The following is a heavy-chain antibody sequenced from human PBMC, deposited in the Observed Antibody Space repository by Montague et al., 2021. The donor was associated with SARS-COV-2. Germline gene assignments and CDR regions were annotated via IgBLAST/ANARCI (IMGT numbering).Heavy chain of an antibody. V-gene: IGHV3-23*01. J-gene: IGHJ4*02. Sequence: SLRLSCAASGFTFNNYAMTWVRQGPGKGLEWVSGIGSNGGTFYGDSVKGRFTISRDNSKNTLYLRMNSLRVEDTALYFCAKDRVDDNGWSVDYWGQGTLVTVSS. D-gene: IGHD6-19*01. CDR2: IGSNGGT. CDR3: AKDRVDDNGWSVDY. CDR1: GFTFNNYA.